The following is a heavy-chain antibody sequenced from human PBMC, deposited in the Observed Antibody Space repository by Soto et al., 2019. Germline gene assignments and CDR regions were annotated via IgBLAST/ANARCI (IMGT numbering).Heavy chain of an antibody. CDR3: AICAVQGIGSGDVFDI. D-gene: IGHD3-10*01. J-gene: IGHJ3*02. Sequence: QVQLVQSGAEVKKPGASVKISCKASGYTFTTYYMHWVRQAPGQSLEWMGIINPTDGGTTNAQRFQGRVTMTRDTSTSTVYMDLSRLRSEDTAVYYCAICAVQGIGSGDVFDIWGQGTLVTVSS. CDR1: GYTFTTYY. V-gene: IGHV1-46*01. CDR2: INPTDGGT.